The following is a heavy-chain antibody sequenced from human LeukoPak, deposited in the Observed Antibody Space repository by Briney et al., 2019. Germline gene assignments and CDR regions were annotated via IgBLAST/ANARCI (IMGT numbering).Heavy chain of an antibody. CDR3: ARGPIVVVVAATYGMDV. J-gene: IGHJ6*02. CDR1: GYTFTSYY. Sequence: ASVKVSCKASGYTFTSYYMHWVRQAPGQGLEWMGIINPSGGSTSYAQKFQGRVTMTRDTSTSTVYMELSSLRSEDTAVYYCARGPIVVVVAATYGMDVWGQGTPVTVSS. V-gene: IGHV1-46*01. CDR2: INPSGGST. D-gene: IGHD2-15*01.